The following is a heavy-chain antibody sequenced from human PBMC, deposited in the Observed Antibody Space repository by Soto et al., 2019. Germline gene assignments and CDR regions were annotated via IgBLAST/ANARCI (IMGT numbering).Heavy chain of an antibody. J-gene: IGHJ4*02. CDR1: GYTFTSYG. D-gene: IGHD1-26*01. Sequence: GASVKVSCKASGYTFTSYGISWVRQAPGQGLEWMGWISAYNGNTNYAQKLQGRVTMTTDTSTSTAYMELRSLRSDDTAVYYCARGVWVVGASAYFDHWGQGTLVTVSS. V-gene: IGHV1-18*01. CDR2: ISAYNGNT. CDR3: ARGVWVVGASAYFDH.